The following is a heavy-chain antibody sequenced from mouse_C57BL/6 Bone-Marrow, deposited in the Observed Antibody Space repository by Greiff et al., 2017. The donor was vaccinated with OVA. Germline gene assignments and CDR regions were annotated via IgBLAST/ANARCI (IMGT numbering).Heavy chain of an antibody. D-gene: IGHD1-1*01. J-gene: IGHJ4*01. Sequence: VQLQQPGAELVMPGASVKLSCKASGYTLTSYWMHWVKQRPGQGLEWIGEIDPSDSYTNYNQKFKGKSTLTVDKSSSTAYMQLSSLTSEDSAVYYCAREGTFTTVVAEDYAMDYWGQGTSVTVSS. CDR3: AREGTFTTVVAEDYAMDY. CDR2: IDPSDSYT. CDR1: GYTLTSYW. V-gene: IGHV1-69*01.